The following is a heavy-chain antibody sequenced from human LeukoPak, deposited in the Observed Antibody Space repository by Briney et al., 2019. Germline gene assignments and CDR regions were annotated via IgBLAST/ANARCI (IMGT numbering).Heavy chain of an antibody. D-gene: IGHD2-2*01. V-gene: IGHV3-23*01. CDR3: AKLPGPYCSSASCYLDS. CDR2: IDGSGGST. J-gene: IGHJ4*02. Sequence: GGSLRLSCAASGFTFSSYAMSWVRQAPGKGLEWVSAIDGSGGSTLYADSVKGRFTISRDNAKNTLYLQMNSLRAEDAAIYYCAKLPGPYCSSASCYLDSWGQGTLVTVSS. CDR1: GFTFSSYA.